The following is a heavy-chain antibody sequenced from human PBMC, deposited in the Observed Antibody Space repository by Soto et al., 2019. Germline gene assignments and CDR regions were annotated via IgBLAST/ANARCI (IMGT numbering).Heavy chain of an antibody. CDR3: AKGPYYDILTGYYYDY. J-gene: IGHJ4*02. Sequence: PGGSLRLSCAASGFTFSSYAMHWVRQAPGKGLEWVAVIWHDGSNKYYADSVKGRFTISRDNSKNTLYLQMNSLRAEDTAVYYCAKGPYYDILTGYYYDYWGQGTLVTVSS. V-gene: IGHV3-33*06. CDR1: GFTFSSYA. CDR2: IWHDGSNK. D-gene: IGHD3-9*01.